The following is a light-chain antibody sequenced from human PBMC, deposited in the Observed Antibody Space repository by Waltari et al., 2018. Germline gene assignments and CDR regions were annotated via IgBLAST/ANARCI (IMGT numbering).Light chain of an antibody. J-gene: IGKJ1*01. V-gene: IGKV3-20*01. CDR2: GAS. Sequence: EVVLTQSPDTLSLSPGETATLSCRASQSIGRYLVWYQQKSGQAPRLLIYGASTRATGIPDRFSGSGSGTDFSLTISRLEAEDFAVYYCQNHERLPATFGQGTKVEIK. CDR3: QNHERLPAT. CDR1: QSIGRY.